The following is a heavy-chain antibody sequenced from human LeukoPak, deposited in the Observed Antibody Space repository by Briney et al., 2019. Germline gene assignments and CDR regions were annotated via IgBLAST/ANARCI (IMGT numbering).Heavy chain of an antibody. CDR3: AREGHYYDSSAYWTRQSYFDS. CDR2: IKQDGSEE. V-gene: IGHV3-7*01. J-gene: IGHJ4*02. Sequence: GGSLRLSCAVSGFTLSSYWMTWVRQAPGKGLEWVANIKQDGSEEYYVDSVKGRFTISRDNAQNTLYLQMKSLRAEDTAVYYCAREGHYYDSSAYWTRQSYFDSWGLGTLVTVSS. CDR1: GFTLSSYW. D-gene: IGHD3-22*01.